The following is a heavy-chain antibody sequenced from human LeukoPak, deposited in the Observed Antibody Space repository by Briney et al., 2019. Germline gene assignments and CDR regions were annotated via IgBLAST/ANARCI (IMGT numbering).Heavy chain of an antibody. CDR2: IYYSGGT. CDR3: AGSITRRDCSGGSCYHSGADY. Sequence: SETLSLTCTVSGGSISSYYWSWIRQPPGKGLEWIGYIYYSGGTNYNPSLKSRVTISVDTSKNQFSLKLGSVTAADTAVYYCAGSITRRDCSGGSCYHSGADYWGQGTLVTVSS. CDR1: GGSISSYY. D-gene: IGHD2-15*01. J-gene: IGHJ4*02. V-gene: IGHV4-59*08.